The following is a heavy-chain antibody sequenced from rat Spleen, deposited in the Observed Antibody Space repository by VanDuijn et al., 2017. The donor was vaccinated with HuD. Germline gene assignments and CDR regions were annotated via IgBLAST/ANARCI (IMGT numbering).Heavy chain of an antibody. CDR2: ISSDGRTT. D-gene: IGHD1-6*01. CDR1: GFTFSDYY. CDR3: ARGGMLRPFFFDY. J-gene: IGHJ2*01. Sequence: EVQLVESDGGLVQPGRSLKLSCAASGFTFSDYYMAWVRQSPTKGLEWVATISSDGRTTYYRDSVKGRFTISRDNPKSTLYLQMDSLRSEDTATYYCARGGMLRPFFFDYWGQGVMVTVSS. V-gene: IGHV5-29*01.